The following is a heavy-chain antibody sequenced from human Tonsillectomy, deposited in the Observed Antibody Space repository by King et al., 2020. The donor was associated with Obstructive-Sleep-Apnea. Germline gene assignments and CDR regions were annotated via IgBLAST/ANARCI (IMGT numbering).Heavy chain of an antibody. CDR3: ARVPGQYDAFAI. CDR2: IYYSGST. CDR1: GGSISSGGYY. V-gene: IGHV4-31*03. Sequence: VQLQESGPGLVKPSQTLSLTCTVSGGSISSGGYYWSWIRQYPGKGLEWIGYIYYSGSTYYNPSLDSRATISVDTSKNQFFLRLSSVTAADTAVYYCARVPGQYDAFAIWGQGTMVTVSS. J-gene: IGHJ3*02.